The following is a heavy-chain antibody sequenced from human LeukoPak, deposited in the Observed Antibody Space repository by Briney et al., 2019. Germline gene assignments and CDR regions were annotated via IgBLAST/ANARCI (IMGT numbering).Heavy chain of an antibody. Sequence: KPSQTLSLTCTVSGGSISSGDYYWSWIRQPPGKGLEWIGYIYYSGSTYYNPSLKSRVTISVDTSKNQFSLKLSSVTAADTAVYYCARLKFGSLSWFDPWGQGTLVTVSS. V-gene: IGHV4-30-4*01. CDR2: IYYSGST. CDR1: GGSISSGDYY. D-gene: IGHD3-3*01. CDR3: ARLKFGSLSWFDP. J-gene: IGHJ5*02.